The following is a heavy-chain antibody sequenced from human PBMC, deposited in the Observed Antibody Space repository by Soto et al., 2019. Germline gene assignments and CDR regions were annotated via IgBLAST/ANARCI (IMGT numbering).Heavy chain of an antibody. D-gene: IGHD2-2*01. CDR2: INPNSGVT. J-gene: IGHJ5*02. CDR1: GYPFTGYY. CDR3: AKEYQLPGDYHWFAP. Sequence: GASVKVSCKASGYPFTGYYMHWVRQAPGQGLEWMGWINPNSGVTNYAQKFQGRVTMTRDTSIGTAYMELSSLISDDTAVYYCAKEYQLPGDYHWFAPWGQGTLVTVSS. V-gene: IGHV1-2*02.